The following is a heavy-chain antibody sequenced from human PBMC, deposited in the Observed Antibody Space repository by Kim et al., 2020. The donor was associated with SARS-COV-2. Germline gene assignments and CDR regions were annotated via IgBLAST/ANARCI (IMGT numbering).Heavy chain of an antibody. CDR1: GFTFSSYA. CDR3: AKDSTYQLLAPFGRDP. J-gene: IGHJ5*02. D-gene: IGHD2-2*01. Sequence: GGSLRLSCAASGFTFSSYAMSWVRQAPGKGLEWVSAISGSGGSTYYADSVKGRFTISRDNSKNTLYLQMNSLRAEDTAVYYCAKDSTYQLLAPFGRDPWGQGTLVTVSS. CDR2: ISGSGGST. V-gene: IGHV3-23*01.